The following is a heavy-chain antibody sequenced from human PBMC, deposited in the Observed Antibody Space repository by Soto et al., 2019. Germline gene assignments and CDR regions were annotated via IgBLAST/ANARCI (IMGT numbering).Heavy chain of an antibody. V-gene: IGHV1-69*13. CDR2: IIPIFGTA. D-gene: IGHD1-1*01. CDR3: ARAGTGMATTKYYFDY. J-gene: IGHJ4*02. CDR1: GGTFSSYA. Sequence: SVEVSCKXSGGTFSSYAISWVRQAPGQGLEWMGGIIPIFGTANYAQKFQGRVTITADESTSTAYMELSSLRSEDTAVYYCARAGTGMATTKYYFDYWGQGTLVTVSS.